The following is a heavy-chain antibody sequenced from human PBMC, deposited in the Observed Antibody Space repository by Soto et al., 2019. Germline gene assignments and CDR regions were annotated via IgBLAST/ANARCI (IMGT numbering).Heavy chain of an antibody. J-gene: IGHJ5*02. CDR2: VYSSGST. CDR3: ARGQFTGTTQGDWFDP. D-gene: IGHD1-1*01. Sequence: LSLTCTATGGSISGYYWNWIRQPPGKGLEWIGYVYSSGSTNYNPSLKNRVTISVGTSYNQFSLKLNSVTAADTAVYYCARGQFTGTTQGDWFDPWGQGTLVTVSS. CDR1: GGSISGYY. V-gene: IGHV4-59*01.